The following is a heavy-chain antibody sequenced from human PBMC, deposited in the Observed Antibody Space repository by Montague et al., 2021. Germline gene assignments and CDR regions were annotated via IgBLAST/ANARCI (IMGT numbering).Heavy chain of an antibody. J-gene: IGHJ4*02. Sequence: ETLSLTCTVTGGSISEFYWSWIRQSPEKGLEWIGYIYDSGTTNYNPSLKSRVTISADTSMNQFSLNLRSVTAADTAVYFCARRLGTRAPFDYWGQGTLVTVSS. V-gene: IGHV4-59*08. CDR2: IYDSGTT. CDR1: GGSISEFY. D-gene: IGHD7-27*01. CDR3: ARRLGTRAPFDY.